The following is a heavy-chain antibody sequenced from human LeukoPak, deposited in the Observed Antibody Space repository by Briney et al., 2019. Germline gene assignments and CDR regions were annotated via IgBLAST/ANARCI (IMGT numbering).Heavy chain of an antibody. CDR3: ARLVGLTTFWNY. V-gene: IGHV3-7*01. J-gene: IGHJ4*02. CDR1: GFTFSSYW. CDR2: IRQDGNDK. Sequence: GGSLRLSCATSGFTFSSYWMSWVRQAPGKGLEWVASIRQDGNDKHYVDSVRGRFTISRDNAKNSLFLEMNSLRADDTAVYYCARLVGLTTFWNYWGQGTLVTVSS. D-gene: IGHD1-26*01.